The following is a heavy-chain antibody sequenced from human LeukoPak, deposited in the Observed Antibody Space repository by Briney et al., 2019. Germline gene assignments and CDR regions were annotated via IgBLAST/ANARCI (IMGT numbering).Heavy chain of an antibody. CDR2: IYTSGST. J-gene: IGHJ5*02. CDR3: ARVLPIHCSSTSCYSNWFDP. CDR1: GGSISSYY. V-gene: IGHV4-4*07. Sequence: TETLSLICTVSGGSISSYYWSWIRQPAGKGLEWIGRIYTSGSTNYNPSLKSRVTMSVDTSKNQFSLKLSSVTAADTAVYYCARVLPIHCSSTSCYSNWFDPWGQGTLVTASS. D-gene: IGHD2-2*02.